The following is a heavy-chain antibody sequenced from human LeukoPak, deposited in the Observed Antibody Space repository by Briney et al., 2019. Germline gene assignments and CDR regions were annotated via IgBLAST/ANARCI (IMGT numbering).Heavy chain of an antibody. V-gene: IGHV4-61*01. J-gene: IGHJ4*02. D-gene: IGHD3-16*01. CDR1: GGSVSSGSYY. CDR3: AREGDLAH. CDR2: IYYSGST. Sequence: SETLSLTCTVSGGSVSSGSYYWGWIRQPPGKGLEWIGYIYYSGSTNYNPSLKSRVTISVDTSKNQFSLKLSSVTAADTAVYYCAREGDLAHWGQGTLVTVSS.